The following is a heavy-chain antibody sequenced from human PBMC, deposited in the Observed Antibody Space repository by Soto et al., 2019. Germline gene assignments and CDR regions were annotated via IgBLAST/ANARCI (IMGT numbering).Heavy chain of an antibody. V-gene: IGHV3-23*01. CDR3: AKGIRFLEWLFALDY. D-gene: IGHD3-3*01. Sequence: WGSLRLSCAASGFTFISYAIIFFRHSPFKWLEWVSAISGSGGSTYYADSVKGRFTISRDNSKNTLYLQMNSLRAEDTAVYYCAKGIRFLEWLFALDYWGQGTLVTVSS. CDR2: ISGSGGST. J-gene: IGHJ4*02. CDR1: GFTFISYA.